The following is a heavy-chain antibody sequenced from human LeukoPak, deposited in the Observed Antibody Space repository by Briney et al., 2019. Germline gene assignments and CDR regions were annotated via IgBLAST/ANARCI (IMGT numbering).Heavy chain of an antibody. J-gene: IGHJ4*02. CDR1: GGSISSYY. CDR3: ARDVDRAFDY. D-gene: IGHD3-10*01. Sequence: PSETLSLTCTVSGGSISSYYWSWIRQPPGKGLEWIGYIYYSGSTNYNPSLKSRVTISVDTSKNQFSLKLSSVTAADTAVYYCARDVDRAFDYWGQGTLVTVPS. V-gene: IGHV4-59*01. CDR2: IYYSGST.